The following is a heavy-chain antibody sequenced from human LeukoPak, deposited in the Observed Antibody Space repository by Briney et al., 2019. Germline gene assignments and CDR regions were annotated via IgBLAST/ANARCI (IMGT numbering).Heavy chain of an antibody. CDR3: ARDLRDPYSYRITFDY. CDR1: GFTFSSYG. J-gene: IGHJ4*02. CDR2: IWFDGSNK. V-gene: IGHV3-33*01. Sequence: GGSLRLSCAASGFTFSSYGMHWVRQAPGKGLEWVAVIWFDGSNKYYADSVRGRFTISRDNSKNTLYLQMNSLRAEDTAVYYCARDLRDPYSYRITFDYWGQGTLVTVSS. D-gene: IGHD5-18*01.